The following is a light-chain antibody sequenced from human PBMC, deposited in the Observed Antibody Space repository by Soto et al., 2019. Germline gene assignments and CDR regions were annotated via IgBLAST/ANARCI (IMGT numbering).Light chain of an antibody. Sequence: DLQMTQSPSTLSASVGDRVTNTYRASQSISSWLAWYQQKPGKAPKLLIYDASDLETGVPSRFSGSGSGTGFTFTISSLQPEDFATYYCQQYESLPLTFGQGTRLEIK. CDR1: QSISSW. V-gene: IGKV1-33*01. J-gene: IGKJ5*01. CDR3: QQYESLPLT. CDR2: DAS.